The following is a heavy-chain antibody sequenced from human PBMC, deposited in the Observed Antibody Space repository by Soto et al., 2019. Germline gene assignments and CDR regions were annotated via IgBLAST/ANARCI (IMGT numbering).Heavy chain of an antibody. V-gene: IGHV3-7*01. D-gene: IGHD6-13*01. CDR2: IKQDGSEK. CDR1: GFTFSSYW. CDR3: ARDRRGYSSSWYRGYYYYGMDV. J-gene: IGHJ6*02. Sequence: GGSLRLSCAASGFTFSSYWMSWVRQAPGKGLEWVANIKQDGSEKYYVDSVKGRFTISRDNAKNSLYLQMNSLRAEDTAVYYCARDRRGYSSSWYRGYYYYGMDVWGQGTTVTVSS.